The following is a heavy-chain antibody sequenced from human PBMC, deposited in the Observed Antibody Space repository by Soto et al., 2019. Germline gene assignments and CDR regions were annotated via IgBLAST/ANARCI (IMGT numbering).Heavy chain of an antibody. CDR2: IYYSGST. CDR1: GGSISSYY. CDR3: ASVWGGALDL. D-gene: IGHD3-16*01. V-gene: IGHV4-59*01. Sequence: SETLSLTCTVSGGSISSYYWSWIRQPPGKGLEWIGYIYYSGSTNYNPSLKSRVTISVDTSKNQFSLKLSSVTAADTAVYYCASVWGGALDLWGQGTTVTVSS. J-gene: IGHJ3*01.